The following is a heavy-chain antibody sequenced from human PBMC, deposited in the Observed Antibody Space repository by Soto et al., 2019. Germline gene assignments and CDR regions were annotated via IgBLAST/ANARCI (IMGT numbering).Heavy chain of an antibody. V-gene: IGHV3-7*04. CDR3: ARASS. J-gene: IGHJ4*01. CDR1: RFSFSDSW. Sequence: GGSLRLSCEASRFSFSDSWMSWVRQAPGKGPEWVANINQDGSEKYYVDSVKGRFTISRDNAKNSLFLQMNSLRAEDTAVYYSARASSWGHGSLVTVSS. CDR2: INQDGSEK.